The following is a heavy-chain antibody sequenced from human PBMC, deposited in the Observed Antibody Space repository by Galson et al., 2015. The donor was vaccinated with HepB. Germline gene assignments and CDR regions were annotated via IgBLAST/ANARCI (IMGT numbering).Heavy chain of an antibody. Sequence: SLRLSCAASGFTFSSYAMHWVRQAPGKGLEWVAVISYDGSNKYYADSVKGRFTISRDNPKNTLYLQMNSLRAEDTAVYYCARGPPLYYDFWSGNYYMDVWGQGTLVTVSS. CDR1: GFTFSSYA. CDR3: ARGPPLYYDFWSGNYYMDV. CDR2: ISYDGSNK. J-gene: IGHJ4*02. V-gene: IGHV3-30-3*01. D-gene: IGHD3-3*01.